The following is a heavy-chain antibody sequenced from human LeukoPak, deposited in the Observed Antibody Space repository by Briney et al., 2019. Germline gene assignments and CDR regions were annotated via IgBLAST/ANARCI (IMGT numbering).Heavy chain of an antibody. CDR3: ARDLGDSSGYVN. V-gene: IGHV3-66*01. J-gene: IGHJ4*02. D-gene: IGHD3-22*01. CDR1: GFTVSSNY. CDR2: IYSGGST. Sequence: AGGSLRLSCAASGFTVSSNYMSWVRQAPGKGLEWVSVIYSGGSTYYADSVKGRFTISRDNSKNTLYLQMNSLRAEDTAVYYCARDLGDSSGYVNWGQGTLVTVSS.